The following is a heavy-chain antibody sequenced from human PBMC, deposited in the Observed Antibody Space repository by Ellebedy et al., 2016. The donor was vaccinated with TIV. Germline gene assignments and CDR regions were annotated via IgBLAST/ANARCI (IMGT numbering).Heavy chain of an antibody. CDR1: RFTFSSYA. CDR3: AKDQIVATIHGGMDV. J-gene: IGHJ6*02. CDR2: TSGSGANT. V-gene: IGHV3-23*01. Sequence: GGSLRLXXAASRFTFSSYAMSWVRQAPGKGLEWVSATSGSGANTYYAESVKGRFTISRDNSKNTLYLQMNSLRAEDTAVYYCAKDQIVATIHGGMDVWGQGTTVTVSS. D-gene: IGHD5-12*01.